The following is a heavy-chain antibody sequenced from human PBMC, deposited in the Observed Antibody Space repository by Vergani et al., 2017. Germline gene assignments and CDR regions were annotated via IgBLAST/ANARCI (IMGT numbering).Heavy chain of an antibody. CDR2: VEDSGYF. D-gene: IGHD2-15*01. Sequence: QVQLQESGPGLVRPSETLSLTCTVSGGSLSGYYWNWFLQTPGGGLEWIGYVEDSGYFNYNPSLKTRVSMSSDTSNNQFSLMLSSVTVADTAVYYCAGSIVSRNSPYYFDDWGQGTLVTVSS. CDR3: AGSIVSRNSPYYFDD. CDR1: GGSLSGYY. V-gene: IGHV4-59*01. J-gene: IGHJ4*02.